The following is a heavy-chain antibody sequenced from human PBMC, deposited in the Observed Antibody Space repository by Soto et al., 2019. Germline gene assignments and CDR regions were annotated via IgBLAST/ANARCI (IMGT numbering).Heavy chain of an antibody. Sequence: XSVKVSCKATVYSFKNYAVHWVRQAPGQRLEWMGFTNEGSGNTRFSQKFQGRISITRDTSASTVYLDLSSLTSEDTAIYYCARDDRSVSGVVTLDHWGPGTLVTVSS. J-gene: IGHJ4*02. V-gene: IGHV1-3*01. CDR2: TNEGSGNT. D-gene: IGHD3-3*01. CDR3: ARDDRSVSGVVTLDH. CDR1: VYSFKNYA.